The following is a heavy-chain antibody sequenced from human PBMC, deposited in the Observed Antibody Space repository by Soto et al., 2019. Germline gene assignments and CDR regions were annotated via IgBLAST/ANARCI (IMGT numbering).Heavy chain of an antibody. CDR1: DFVFSDSA. Sequence: EVQLVESGGGLVQPGGSLKLSCAASDFVFSDSAIHWVRQASGKGLEWVGRIRGKADNYATAYAASVQGRFSISRDDSKNMAYLQMNSLRTEDTAVYFCSRVEFMYYGRSPDYNLGQGTLVTVSS. CDR3: SRVEFMYYGRSPDYN. V-gene: IGHV3-73*01. J-gene: IGHJ4*02. D-gene: IGHD4-17*01. CDR2: IRGKADNYAT.